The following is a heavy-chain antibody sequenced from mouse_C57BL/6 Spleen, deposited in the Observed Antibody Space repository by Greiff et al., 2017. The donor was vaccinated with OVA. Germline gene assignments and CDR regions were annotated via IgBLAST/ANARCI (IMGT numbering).Heavy chain of an antibody. D-gene: IGHD2-3*01. CDR2: IYPGDGDT. J-gene: IGHJ2*01. V-gene: IGHV1-80*01. CDR1: GYAFSSYW. Sequence: QVQLQQSGAELVKPGASVKISCKASGYAFSSYWMNWVKQRPGKGLEWIGQIYPGDGDTNYNGKFKGKATLTADKSSSTAYMQLSSLTSEDSAVYFWARKGGYDGYDFDYWGQGTTLTVSS. CDR3: ARKGGYDGYDFDY.